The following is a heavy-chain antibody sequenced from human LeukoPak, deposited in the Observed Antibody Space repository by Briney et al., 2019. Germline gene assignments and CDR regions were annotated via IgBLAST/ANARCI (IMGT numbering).Heavy chain of an antibody. Sequence: SETLSLSCAVYGESFNDYYWTWIRQPPGKGLEWIGEVSDIGSTNYNPFLKSRVTISIDTSKNRFSLKLSFVTAADTAMYYCARRPQNSGSHGGPSGLDYWGQGTLVTVSS. CDR2: VSDIGST. D-gene: IGHD1-26*01. CDR3: ARRPQNSGSHGGPSGLDY. J-gene: IGHJ4*02. CDR1: GESFNDYY. V-gene: IGHV4-34*01.